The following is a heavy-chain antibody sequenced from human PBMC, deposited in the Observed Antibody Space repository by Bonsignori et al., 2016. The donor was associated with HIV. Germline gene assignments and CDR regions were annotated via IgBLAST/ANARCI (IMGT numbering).Heavy chain of an antibody. V-gene: IGHV4-39*07. J-gene: IGHJ4*02. CDR1: GGSISSSASY. CDR2: IYYSGTS. CDR3: ARDLDSTLDY. D-gene: IGHD3/OR15-3a*01. Sequence: ESLKISCTVSGGSISSSASYWGWIRQPPGKGLEWIGSIYYSGTSYYKPSLKSRVTISVDTSKNQFSLKLNSVTAADTAVYYCARDLDSTLDYWGQGNAGHRLL.